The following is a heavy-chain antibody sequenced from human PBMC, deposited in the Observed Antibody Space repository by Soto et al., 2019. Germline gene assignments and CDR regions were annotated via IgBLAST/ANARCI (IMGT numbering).Heavy chain of an antibody. CDR2: IRSKHYGGTT. J-gene: IGHJ4*02. CDR3: ATKFRSYFDH. CDR1: GFTFDDYA. Sequence: GGSLRLSCTPSGFTFDDYALSWVRQAPGKGLEWVGFIRSKHYGGTTEYAASVKGRFIISRDNSKDTLSLEMSSLRVEDTGIYYCATKFRSYFDHWGQGVRVTVSS. V-gene: IGHV3-49*04.